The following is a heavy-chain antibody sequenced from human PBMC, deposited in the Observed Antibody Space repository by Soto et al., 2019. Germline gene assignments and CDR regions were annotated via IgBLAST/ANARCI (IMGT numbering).Heavy chain of an antibody. J-gene: IGHJ6*02. CDR2: IASSGRET. V-gene: IGHV3-21*02. D-gene: IGHD3-16*01. CDR1: GFNFNRQA. Sequence: DVQLVESGGGLVKPGESLRLSCAASGFNFNRQAMTWVRQTAGKGLEWDSSIASSGRETYYPDSLEGRFTISRDNEKNSLYLQMDSLRAGDTAVYYCLKGGWGNVWDAWGQGTTVTVSS. CDR3: LKGGWGNVWDA.